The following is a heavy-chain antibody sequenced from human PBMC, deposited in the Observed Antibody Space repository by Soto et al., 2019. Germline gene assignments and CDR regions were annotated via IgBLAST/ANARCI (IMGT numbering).Heavy chain of an antibody. Sequence: HVQLVQSGAEVKKPGASVKVSCKASGYTFTSYGISWVRQAPGQGLEWMGWIIAYNGNTNYAQKLQGRVTMFTDTSTITAYMELRGLRSDDTAVYYCARVVYRIQLWLENWFDPWGQGTLVTVSS. J-gene: IGHJ5*02. CDR2: IIAYNGNT. V-gene: IGHV1-18*04. CDR3: ARVVYRIQLWLENWFDP. CDR1: GYTFTSYG. D-gene: IGHD5-18*01.